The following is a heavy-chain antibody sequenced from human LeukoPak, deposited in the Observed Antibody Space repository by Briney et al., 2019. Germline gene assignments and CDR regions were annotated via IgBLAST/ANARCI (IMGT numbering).Heavy chain of an antibody. Sequence: SETLSLACTISGYSIGSGYYWSWIRQSPGKGLEWLASIYHSGDSFYKPSLKSRLTISVDKSKNQFSLKLTSVTAADTAVYFCARGPDYYDSSGYFPFDYWGQGTLVTVSS. CDR3: ARGPDYYDSSGYFPFDY. D-gene: IGHD3-22*01. J-gene: IGHJ4*02. V-gene: IGHV4-38-2*02. CDR1: GYSIGSGYY. CDR2: IYHSGDS.